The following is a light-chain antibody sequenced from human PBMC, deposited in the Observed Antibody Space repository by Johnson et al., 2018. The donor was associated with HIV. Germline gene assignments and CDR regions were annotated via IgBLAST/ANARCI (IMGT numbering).Light chain of an antibody. CDR2: ENN. CDR3: GTWDSSLSAYV. CDR1: SSNIGNNY. V-gene: IGLV1-51*02. Sequence: QSVLTQPPSVSAAPGQKVTISCSGSSSNIGNNYVSWYQQIPGTAPKLLIYENNKRPSGIPDRFSASKSGTSATLGITGLQTGDEADYYCGTWDSSLSAYVFGTGTKVTVL. J-gene: IGLJ1*01.